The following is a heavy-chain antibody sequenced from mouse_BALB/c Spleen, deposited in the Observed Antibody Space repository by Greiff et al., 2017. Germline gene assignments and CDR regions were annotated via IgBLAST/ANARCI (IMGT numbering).Heavy chain of an antibody. D-gene: IGHD2-1*01. Sequence: EVKLVESGGGLVKPGGSLKLSCAASGFAFSSYDMSWVRQTPGKGLEWVGYIRSGGGSTNYPDTVKGRFTISRDTAKNTLYLQLSSLTSEDTAMYYCGGRVISAGYFDVWGAGTTVTVSS. CDR2: IRSGGGST. V-gene: IGHV5-12-1*01. J-gene: IGHJ1*01. CDR3: GGRVISAGYFDV. CDR1: GFAFSSYD.